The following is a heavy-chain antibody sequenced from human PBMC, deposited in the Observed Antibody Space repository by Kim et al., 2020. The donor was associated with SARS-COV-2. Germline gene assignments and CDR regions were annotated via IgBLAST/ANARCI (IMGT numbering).Heavy chain of an antibody. CDR1: GGSISSSSYY. J-gene: IGHJ6*03. CDR2: IYYSGST. V-gene: IGHV4-39*01. Sequence: SETLSLTCTVSGGSISSSSYYWGWIRQPPGKGLEWIGSIYYSGSTYYNPSLKSRVTISVDTSKNQFSLKLSSVTAADTAVYYCATRYSSSWYRAYYYYYMDVWGKGTTVTVSS. CDR3: ATRYSSSWYRAYYYYYMDV. D-gene: IGHD6-13*01.